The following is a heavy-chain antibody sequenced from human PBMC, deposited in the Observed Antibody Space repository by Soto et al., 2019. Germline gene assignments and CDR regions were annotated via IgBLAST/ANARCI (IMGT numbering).Heavy chain of an antibody. CDR1: GASVSSGGYY. Sequence: PSETLSLTCTVSGASVSSGGYYWTWIRQPPGKGLEWIGYIYYSVSTYYNPSLKSRVSISVDTSKNQFSLKMSSVTAADTAVYFCAYNWNAKSAFLIWGQRTMVTVSS. D-gene: IGHD1-1*01. V-gene: IGHV4-31*03. CDR2: IYYSVST. CDR3: AYNWNAKSAFLI. J-gene: IGHJ3*02.